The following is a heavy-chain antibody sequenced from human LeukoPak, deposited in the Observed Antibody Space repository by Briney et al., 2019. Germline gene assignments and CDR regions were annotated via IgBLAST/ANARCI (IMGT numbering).Heavy chain of an antibody. J-gene: IGHJ3*02. CDR1: GVAIRSYC. D-gene: IGHD6-19*01. CDR3: ARETDLTVAGGFRNAFDI. Sequence: PSETLSLTCSVSGVAIRSYCWSWIRQSPGRGLEWIGDISYSGSTRYNPSLESRVTVSQDTSKNQFSLKVNSVTAADSAVYYCARETDLTVAGGFRNAFDIWGQGTRVTVSS. CDR2: ISYSGST. V-gene: IGHV4-59*12.